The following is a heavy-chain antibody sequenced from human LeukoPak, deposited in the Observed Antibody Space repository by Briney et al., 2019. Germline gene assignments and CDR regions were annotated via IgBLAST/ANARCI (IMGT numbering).Heavy chain of an antibody. CDR3: ARIRGGSGRSDHAFDY. CDR2: ISSSSSYI. Sequence: GGSLRLSCAASRFTFSSYWMSWVRQAPGKGLEWVSSISSSSSYIYYADSVKGRFTISRDNAKNSLYLQMNSLRAEDTAVYYCARIRGGSGRSDHAFDYWGQGTLVTVSS. V-gene: IGHV3-21*01. D-gene: IGHD3-10*01. J-gene: IGHJ4*02. CDR1: RFTFSSYW.